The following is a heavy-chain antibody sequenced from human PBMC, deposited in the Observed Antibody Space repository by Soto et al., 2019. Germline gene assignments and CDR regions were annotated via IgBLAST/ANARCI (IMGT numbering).Heavy chain of an antibody. J-gene: IGHJ3*02. CDR1: GFTFSDYY. D-gene: IGHD6-19*01. CDR2: ISSSGSTI. V-gene: IGHV3-11*01. CDR3: ASLAVAGTSDAFDI. Sequence: QVQLVESGGGLVKPGGSLRLSCAASGFTFSDYYMSWIRQAPGKGLEWVSYISSSGSTIYYADSVKGRFTISRDNAKNSLYRQMYSLRAEDTAVYYCASLAVAGTSDAFDIWGQGTMVTVSS.